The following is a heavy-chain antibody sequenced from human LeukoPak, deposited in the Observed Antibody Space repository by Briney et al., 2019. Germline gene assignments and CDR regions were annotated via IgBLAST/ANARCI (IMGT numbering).Heavy chain of an antibody. CDR3: ARDYDILTGYYLYYYYYGMDV. D-gene: IGHD3-9*01. J-gene: IGHJ6*02. CDR1: GYTFTSYY. V-gene: IGHV1-46*01. Sequence: ASVKVSCKASGYTFTSYYKHWVRQAPGQGLEWMGIINPSGGSTSYAQKFQGRVTMTRDTSTSTVYMELSSLRSEDTAVYYCARDYDILTGYYLYYYYYGMDVWGQGTTVTVSS. CDR2: INPSGGST.